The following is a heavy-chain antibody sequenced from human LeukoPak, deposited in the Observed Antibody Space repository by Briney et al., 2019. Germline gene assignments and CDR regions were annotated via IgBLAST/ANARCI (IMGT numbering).Heavy chain of an antibody. CDR2: IGASGQTT. CDR1: RLTFPEYV. D-gene: IGHD1-26*01. V-gene: IGHV3-23*01. Sequence: GGSLRLSCVASRLTFPEYVMSWARQAPGKGLEWVSSIGASGQTTYYTDSVRGRFTISRDNFKNTLFLQMDSLTVDDTAVYYCAQHMSIVSNPIDSWGQGTPVTVSS. J-gene: IGHJ4*02. CDR3: AQHMSIVSNPIDS.